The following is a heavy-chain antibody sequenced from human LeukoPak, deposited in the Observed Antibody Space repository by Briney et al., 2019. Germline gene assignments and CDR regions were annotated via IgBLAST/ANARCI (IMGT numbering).Heavy chain of an antibody. D-gene: IGHD5-12*01. CDR3: ARMSFQTRGYSGYDSYFFDY. CDR1: GGSISSYY. Sequence: KPSETLSLTCTVSGGSISSYYWSWIRQPPGKGLECIGYIHYTGSTNYNPSLKSRVTISVDTSKNQFSLKLNYVTAADTAVYYCARMSFQTRGYSGYDSYFFDYWGLGTLVPVSS. CDR2: IHYTGST. V-gene: IGHV4-59*01. J-gene: IGHJ4*02.